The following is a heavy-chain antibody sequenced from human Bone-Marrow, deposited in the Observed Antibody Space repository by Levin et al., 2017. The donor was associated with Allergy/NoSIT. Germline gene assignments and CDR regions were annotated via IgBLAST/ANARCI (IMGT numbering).Heavy chain of an antibody. CDR1: GNTFTGDY. V-gene: IGHV1-2*02. Sequence: PGASVKVSCKASGNTFTGDYMHWVRQAPGQGLEWMGWISPHGGGTRYAQKFQGRVTMTRDTSINTAYMELSRLTSDDTAVYYCARDRQGYYGSSWGQGTTVTVSS. D-gene: IGHD3-10*01. J-gene: IGHJ6*02. CDR2: ISPHGGGT. CDR3: ARDRQGYYGSS.